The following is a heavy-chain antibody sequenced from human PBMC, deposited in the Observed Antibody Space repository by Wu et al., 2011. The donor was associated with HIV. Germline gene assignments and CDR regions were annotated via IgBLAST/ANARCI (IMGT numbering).Heavy chain of an antibody. V-gene: IGHV1-2*02. CDR3: ARDGPTMPHY. Sequence: EWMGWINPNSGGTKYARQFQGRVTMTRDTSITTVYMELSGLRSDDTAIYYCARDGPTMPHYWGQGALVTVSS. D-gene: IGHD5-12*01. CDR2: INPNSGGT. J-gene: IGHJ4*02.